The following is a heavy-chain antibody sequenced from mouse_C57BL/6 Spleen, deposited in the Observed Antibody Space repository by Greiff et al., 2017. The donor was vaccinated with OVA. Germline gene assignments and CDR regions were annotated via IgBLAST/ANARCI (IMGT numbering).Heavy chain of an antibody. CDR3: AEARLSQAMDY. CDR2: IYPGSGST. J-gene: IGHJ4*01. CDR1: GYTFTSSW. V-gene: IGHV1-55*01. D-gene: IGHD2-2*01. Sequence: QVQLQQPGAELVKPGASVKMSCKASGYTFTSSWITWVKQRPGQGLEWIGDIYPGSGSTNYNEKFKSKATLTVDTSSSTAYMQLSSLTSEDSAVYYCAEARLSQAMDYWGQGTSVTVSS.